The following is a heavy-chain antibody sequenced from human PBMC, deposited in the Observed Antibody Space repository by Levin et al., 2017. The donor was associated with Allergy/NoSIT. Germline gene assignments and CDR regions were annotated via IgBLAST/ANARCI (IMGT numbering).Heavy chain of an antibody. Sequence: TGGSLRLSCAASGFTFSSHSMDWVRQAPGKGLEWVSSISSSSSYIYYADSVKGRFTISRDNAKNSLYLQMNSLRAEDTAVYYCARELAVAGTPNYYGMDVWGQGTTVTVSS. CDR2: ISSSSSYI. J-gene: IGHJ6*02. D-gene: IGHD6-19*01. V-gene: IGHV3-21*01. CDR1: GFTFSSHS. CDR3: ARELAVAGTPNYYGMDV.